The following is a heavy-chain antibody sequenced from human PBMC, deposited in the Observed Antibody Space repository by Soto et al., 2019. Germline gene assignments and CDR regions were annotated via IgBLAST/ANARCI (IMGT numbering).Heavy chain of an antibody. CDR3: ARGGVGRYCSSSSCYTCVFDY. CDR1: GFTFSNYW. V-gene: IGHV3-74*01. Sequence: EVQLVESGGGLVQPGGSLRLSCAASGFTFSNYWMHWVRQAPGKGLVWVSRINSDGSSTSYADSVKGRFTISRDNAKNTLSLQMNSLRADDTAVYYCARGGVGRYCSSSSCYTCVFDYWGQGTLVTVSS. J-gene: IGHJ4*02. D-gene: IGHD2-2*02. CDR2: INSDGSST.